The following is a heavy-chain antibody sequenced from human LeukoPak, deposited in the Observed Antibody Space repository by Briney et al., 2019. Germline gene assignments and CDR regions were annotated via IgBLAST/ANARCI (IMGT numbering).Heavy chain of an antibody. Sequence: ASVKVSCKASGYTFTSYGISWVRQAPGQGLEWMGWISAYNGNTNYAQKLQGRVTITTDTSTSTAYMELRSLRSDDTAVYYCARDPRGSYCDSMGDAFDIWGQGTMVTVSS. CDR1: GYTFTSYG. J-gene: IGHJ3*02. CDR3: ARDPRGSYCDSMGDAFDI. V-gene: IGHV1-18*01. CDR2: ISAYNGNT. D-gene: IGHD3-22*01.